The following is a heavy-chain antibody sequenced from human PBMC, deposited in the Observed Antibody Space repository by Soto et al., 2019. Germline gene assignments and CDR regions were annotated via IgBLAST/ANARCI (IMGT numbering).Heavy chain of an antibody. CDR1: GFTFSSYA. CDR3: AKVLAIAARRYYYYYGMDV. CDR2: ISGSGGST. V-gene: IGHV3-23*01. D-gene: IGHD6-6*01. J-gene: IGHJ6*02. Sequence: VGSLRLSCAASGFTFSSYAMSWVRQAPGKGLKWVSAISGSGGSTYYADSVKGRFTISRDNSKNTLYLQMNSLRAEDTAVYYCAKVLAIAARRYYYYYGMDVWGQGTTVTVSS.